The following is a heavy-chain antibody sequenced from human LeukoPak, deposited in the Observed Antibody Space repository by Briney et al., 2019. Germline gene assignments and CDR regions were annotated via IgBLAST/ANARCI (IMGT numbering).Heavy chain of an antibody. CDR1: GGSLSSYY. Sequence: SETLSLTCTVSGGSLSSYYWSWLRQPPGKGGEWMGYIYYSGSTNYHPSLKSRVTISVDTSKNQFSLKLSSVTAADTAVYYCARASSGWLQYYFDYWGQGTLVTVSS. V-gene: IGHV4-59*01. D-gene: IGHD6-19*01. J-gene: IGHJ4*02. CDR3: ARASSGWLQYYFDY. CDR2: IYYSGST.